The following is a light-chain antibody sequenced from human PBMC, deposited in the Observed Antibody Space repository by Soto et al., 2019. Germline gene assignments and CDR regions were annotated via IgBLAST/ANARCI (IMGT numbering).Light chain of an antibody. CDR3: CSYARPTFYA. V-gene: IGLV2-23*02. Sequence: QSVLTQPASVSGSPGQSITISCTGIGSDVGSYNHVSWYQQHPGKAPKLMIYEVNERPSGVSNRFSGSKSGNTASLTISGLQAEDEADYYCCSYARPTFYAFATGTKLTVL. J-gene: IGLJ1*01. CDR2: EVN. CDR1: GSDVGSYNH.